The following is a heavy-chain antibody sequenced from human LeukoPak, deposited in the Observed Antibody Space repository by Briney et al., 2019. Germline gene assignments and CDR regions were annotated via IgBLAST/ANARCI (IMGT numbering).Heavy chain of an antibody. V-gene: IGHV4-59*08. CDR3: ARDYGSGSYDAFDI. D-gene: IGHD3-10*01. CDR2: IYYSGST. Sequence: ASETLSLTCTVSGGSISSYYWSWIRQPPGKGLEWIGYIYYSGSTNYNPSLKSRVTISVDTSKSQFSLKLSSVTAADTAVYYCARDYGSGSYDAFDIWGQGTMVTVSS. CDR1: GGSISSYY. J-gene: IGHJ3*02.